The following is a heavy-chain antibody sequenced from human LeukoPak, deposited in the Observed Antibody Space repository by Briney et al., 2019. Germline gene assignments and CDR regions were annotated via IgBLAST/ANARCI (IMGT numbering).Heavy chain of an antibody. J-gene: IGHJ4*02. D-gene: IGHD1-26*01. Sequence: GESLKISCKASGYSFTNYWIGWVRQVPGKGLEWMGIIYPGDSDTKYSPSFQGQVTISADKSISTAYLQWSSLKASDTAIYYCARAPFSGSYYGSAENFDCWGQGTLVTVSS. V-gene: IGHV5-51*01. CDR2: IYPGDSDT. CDR3: ARAPFSGSYYGSAENFDC. CDR1: GYSFTNYW.